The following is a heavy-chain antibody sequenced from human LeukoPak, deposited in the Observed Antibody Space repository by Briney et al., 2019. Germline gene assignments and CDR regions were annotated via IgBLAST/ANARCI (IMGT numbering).Heavy chain of an antibody. J-gene: IGHJ6*01. CDR2: IFQSGGST. Sequence: PGGSLRLSCEASGFNFIDYVMHWVRQAPGKGLEWVSTIFQSGGSTYYADSVRGRFTISRANSKSTLFLEMTSLRAEDTAIYYCATRDSVPGGAMGEGGRGTTVTVSS. CDR1: GFNFIDYV. V-gene: IGHV3-23*05. D-gene: IGHD5-18*01. CDR3: ATRDSVPGGAMGE.